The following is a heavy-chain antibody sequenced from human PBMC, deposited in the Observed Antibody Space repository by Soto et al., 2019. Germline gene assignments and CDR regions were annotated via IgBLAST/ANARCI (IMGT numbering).Heavy chain of an antibody. J-gene: IGHJ4*02. CDR1: GFTFSSYA. CDR3: TKRSGGFSEFDY. V-gene: IGHV3-23*01. Sequence: PGGSLILSCAASGFTFSSYAVNWVRQPPGKGLEWVSSIDYSGSYTFYAASVRGRFSISRDNSQNMVYLEMNSLRADDTAVYYCTKRSGGFSEFDYWGQGAQVTVSS. CDR2: IDYSGSYT. D-gene: IGHD5-12*01.